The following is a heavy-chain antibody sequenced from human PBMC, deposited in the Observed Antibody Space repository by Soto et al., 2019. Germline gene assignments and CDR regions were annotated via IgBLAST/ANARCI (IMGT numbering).Heavy chain of an antibody. D-gene: IGHD4-17*01. J-gene: IGHJ4*02. CDR2: MNPNSGNT. CDR3: ARGRHDYGDYVVDY. CDR1: GYTFTSYD. V-gene: IGHV1-8*01. Sequence: QVQLVQSGAEVKKPGASVKVSCKASGYTFTSYDINWVRQATGQGLEWMGWMNPNSGNTGYAQKSQGRVTMTRNTSISTAYMELSSLRSEDTAVYYCARGRHDYGDYVVDYWGQGTLVTVSS.